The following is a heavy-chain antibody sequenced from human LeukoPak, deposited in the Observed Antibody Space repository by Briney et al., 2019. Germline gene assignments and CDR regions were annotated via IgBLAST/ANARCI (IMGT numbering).Heavy chain of an antibody. D-gene: IGHD6-19*01. CDR3: AVLPGMAVAGREYYFDY. J-gene: IGHJ4*02. CDR1: GYTFTGYY. CDR2: INPNSGGT. V-gene: IGHV1-2*02. Sequence: ASVKVSCKASGYTFTGYYMHWVRQAPGQGLEWMGWINPNSGGTNYAQKFQGRVTMTRDTSISTAYMELSRLRSDDTAVYYCAVLPGMAVAGREYYFDYWGQGTLVTVSS.